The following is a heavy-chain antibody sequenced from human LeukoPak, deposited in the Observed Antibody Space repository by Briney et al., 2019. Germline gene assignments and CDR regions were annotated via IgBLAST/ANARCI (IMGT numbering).Heavy chain of an antibody. CDR3: ASWYYDIFAGYRDYYYYYMDV. D-gene: IGHD3-9*01. Sequence: PGGSLRLSCAASGFTFDDYAMHWVRQAPGKGLEWVSGISWNSGSIGYADSVKGRFAISRDNAKNSLYLQMNSLRSEDTAVYYCASWYYDIFAGYRDYYYYYMDVWGKGTTVTVSS. CDR1: GFTFDDYA. J-gene: IGHJ6*03. V-gene: IGHV3-9*01. CDR2: ISWNSGSI.